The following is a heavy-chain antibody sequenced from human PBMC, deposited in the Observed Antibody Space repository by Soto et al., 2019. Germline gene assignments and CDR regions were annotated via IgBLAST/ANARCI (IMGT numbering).Heavy chain of an antibody. V-gene: IGHV4-59*01. CDR1: GGSISTYW. CDR2: IYYSGST. Sequence: SETLSLTCTVSGGSISTYWWSWIRQPPRKGLEWIGYIYYSGSTNYNPSLKSRVTISVDTSKNQFSLKLTSVTAADTAVYCCARTRGSQRPVDYWGQGTLVIVS. D-gene: IGHD6-25*01. CDR3: ARTRGSQRPVDY. J-gene: IGHJ4*02.